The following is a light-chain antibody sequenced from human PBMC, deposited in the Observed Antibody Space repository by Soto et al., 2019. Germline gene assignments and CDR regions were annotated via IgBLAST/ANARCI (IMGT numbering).Light chain of an antibody. Sequence: EIVLTQSPGTLSLSPGERATLSCRASQSVSSSYLAWYQKKPGQAPRLLIYGASSRATGIPDGCSGSGSGTDVTLTISRLEPDDYSAYYCQQYGSSPRITFGPGTKVDIK. CDR2: GAS. J-gene: IGKJ3*01. V-gene: IGKV3-20*01. CDR1: QSVSSSY. CDR3: QQYGSSPRIT.